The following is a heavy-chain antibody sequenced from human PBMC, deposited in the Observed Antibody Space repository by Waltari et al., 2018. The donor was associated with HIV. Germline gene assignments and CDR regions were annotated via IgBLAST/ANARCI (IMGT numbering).Heavy chain of an antibody. CDR2: ISDSGSIL. CDR1: GFTFSSYA. J-gene: IGHJ4*02. Sequence: EVQLLESGGGLVQPGGSLRLSCAASGFTFSSYAMSWVRQAPGKGLEWVSAISDSGSILNYADSVRGRFTISRDNSKNSLYLQMSSLRAEDTAIYFCARDPPLYYWGQGILVTVSS. CDR3: ARDPPLYY. V-gene: IGHV3-23*01.